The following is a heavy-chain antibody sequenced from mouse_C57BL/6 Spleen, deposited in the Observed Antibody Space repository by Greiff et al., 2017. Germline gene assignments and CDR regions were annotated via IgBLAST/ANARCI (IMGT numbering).Heavy chain of an antibody. J-gene: IGHJ4*01. CDR2: IDPSDSYT. Sequence: QVQLQQPGAELVMPGASVKLSCKASGYTFTSYWMHWVKQRPGQGLEWIGEIDPSDSYTNYNQKFKGKSTLTVDKSSSTAYMQLSSLTSEDSAVYYCARWGSNYVGYAMDYWGQGTSVTVS. CDR1: GYTFTSYW. D-gene: IGHD2-5*01. CDR3: ARWGSNYVGYAMDY. V-gene: IGHV1-69*01.